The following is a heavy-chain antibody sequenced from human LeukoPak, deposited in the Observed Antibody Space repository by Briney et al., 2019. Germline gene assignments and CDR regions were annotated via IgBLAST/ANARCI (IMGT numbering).Heavy chain of an antibody. J-gene: IGHJ4*02. CDR1: GFTFSDYY. Sequence: PGGSLRLSCAASGFTFSDYYMSWIRQAPGKGLEWVSYISSSGSTIYYADSVKGRFTISRDNAKNSLYLQMNSLRAEDTAVYYCARDRHVWGSYRRVTFDYWGQGTLVTVSS. D-gene: IGHD3-16*02. V-gene: IGHV3-11*04. CDR3: ARDRHVWGSYRRVTFDY. CDR2: ISSSGSTI.